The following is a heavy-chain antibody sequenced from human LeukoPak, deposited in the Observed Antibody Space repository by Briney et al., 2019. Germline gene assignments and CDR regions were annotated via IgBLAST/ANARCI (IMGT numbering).Heavy chain of an antibody. V-gene: IGHV3-30-3*01. CDR1: GFTFSSYA. CDR3: ARDFRGQTH. J-gene: IGHJ4*02. CDR2: ISYDGSNK. Sequence: PGGSLRLSCAASGFTFSSYAMHWVRQAPGKGLEWVAVISYDGSNKYYADSVKGRFTISRDNSKNTLYLQMNSLRAEDTAVYYCARDFRGQTHWGQGTLVTVSS. D-gene: IGHD3-16*01.